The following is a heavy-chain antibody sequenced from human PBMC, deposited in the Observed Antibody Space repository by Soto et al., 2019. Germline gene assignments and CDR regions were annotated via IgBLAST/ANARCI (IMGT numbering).Heavy chain of an antibody. J-gene: IGHJ6*02. CDR1: GYTLTELS. D-gene: IGHD1-26*01. CDR3: AADPVVGATTYYYYGMDV. V-gene: IGHV1-58*02. CDR2: IVVGSGNT. Sequence: ASVKVSCKVSGYTLTELSMQWVRQARGQRPEWIGWIVVGSGNTNYAQKFQERVTITRDMSTSTAYMELSSLRSEDTAVYYCAADPVVGATTYYYYGMDVWGQGTTVTVSS.